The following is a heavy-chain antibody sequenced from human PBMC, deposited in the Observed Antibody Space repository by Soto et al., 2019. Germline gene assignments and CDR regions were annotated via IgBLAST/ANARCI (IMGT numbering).Heavy chain of an antibody. J-gene: IGHJ6*02. V-gene: IGHV3-23*01. Sequence: TGGSLRLSCAGSGFTLSTYGMTWVHQAPGKGLEWVSAITGTGGNTYYVDSVKGRFTSSRDNSKNMLYLQMNSVRVEDTAVYYCARIRGYWYGLDVWGQGTTVTVSS. CDR3: ARIRGYWYGLDV. CDR1: GFTLSTYG. CDR2: ITGTGGNT.